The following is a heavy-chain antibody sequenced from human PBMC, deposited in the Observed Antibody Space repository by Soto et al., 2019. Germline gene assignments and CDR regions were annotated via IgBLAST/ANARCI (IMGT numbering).Heavy chain of an antibody. D-gene: IGHD2-2*01. CDR3: TTGHCSSTSCYLYYYGMDV. Sequence: GGSLRLSCAASGFTFSDAWMSWVRQAPGKGLEWVGRIKSKTDGGTTDYAAPVKGRFTISRDDSKNTLYLQMNSLKTEDTAVYYCTTGHCSSTSCYLYYYGMDVWGQGTTVTVSS. CDR2: IKSKTDGGTT. V-gene: IGHV3-15*01. J-gene: IGHJ6*02. CDR1: GFTFSDAW.